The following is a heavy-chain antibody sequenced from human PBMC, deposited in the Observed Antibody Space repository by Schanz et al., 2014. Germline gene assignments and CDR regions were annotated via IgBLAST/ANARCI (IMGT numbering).Heavy chain of an antibody. V-gene: IGHV3-21*01. CDR3: AAGSYGYYHYFDY. J-gene: IGHJ4*02. D-gene: IGHD5-18*01. CDR2: IFSSSTYI. Sequence: EVQLVESGGGLVKPGGSLRLSCAASGFTFSDYSMNWVRQAPGKGLEWVSSIFSSSTYIYYAGSVKGRFTISRDNAKNSLFLQMHSLRAEDTGLYYCAAGSYGYYHYFDYWGQGTLVTVSS. CDR1: GFTFSDYS.